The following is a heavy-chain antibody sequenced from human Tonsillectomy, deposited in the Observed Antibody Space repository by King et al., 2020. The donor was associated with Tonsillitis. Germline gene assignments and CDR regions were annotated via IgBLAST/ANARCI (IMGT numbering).Heavy chain of an antibody. CDR1: GFTFSTYS. Sequence: VQLVESGGGLVKPGGSLRLSCAASGFTFSTYSMNWVRQAPGKGLEWVSSISSSSSYIYNAVSVKGRFTISRDNAENSPYLQMNSLRAEDTAVYYCARGGLQFALDYWGQGTLVTVSS. V-gene: IGHV3-21*01. J-gene: IGHJ4*02. CDR3: ARGGLQFALDY. CDR2: ISSSSSYI. D-gene: IGHD5-24*01.